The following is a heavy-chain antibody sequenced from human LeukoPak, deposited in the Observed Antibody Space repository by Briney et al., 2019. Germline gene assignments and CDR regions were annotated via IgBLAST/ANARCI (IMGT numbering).Heavy chain of an antibody. V-gene: IGHV1-58*01. CDR1: GFTFTSSA. Sequence: VASVKVSCKASGFTFTSSAVQWVRQARGQRPEWIGWIVVGSGNTNYAQKFQERVTITRDMSTSTAYMELSSLRSEDTAVYYCAAAAGTEDAFDIWGQGTMVTVSS. D-gene: IGHD6-13*01. J-gene: IGHJ3*02. CDR2: IVVGSGNT. CDR3: AAAAGTEDAFDI.